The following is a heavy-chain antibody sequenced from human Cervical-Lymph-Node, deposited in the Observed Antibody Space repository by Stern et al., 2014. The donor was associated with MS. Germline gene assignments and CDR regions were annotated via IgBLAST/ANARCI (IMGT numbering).Heavy chain of an antibody. V-gene: IGHV7-4-1*02. J-gene: IGHJ5*02. CDR2: IQSQTGAP. D-gene: IGHD3-3*01. CDR1: GDTFTKYL. Sequence: VQLVQSGSEFKKPGASVTVSCKASGDTFTKYLIHWVRQAPGQGLEWMGWIQSQTGAPMYARDFAGRFVFSLDTSVTTAYLQISRLKTEDTAVYYCARDMSDFWSDYGHNWFDPWGQGTLVTVSS. CDR3: ARDMSDFWSDYGHNWFDP.